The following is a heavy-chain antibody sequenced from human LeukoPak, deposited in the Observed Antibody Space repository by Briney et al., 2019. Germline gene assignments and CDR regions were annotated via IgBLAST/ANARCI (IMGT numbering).Heavy chain of an antibody. CDR1: GGSISSSSYY. Sequence: PSETLSLTCTVSGGSISSSSYYWGWIRQPPGKGLEWIGSIYYSGSTYYNPSLKSRVTISVDTSKNQFSLKLSSVTAADTAVYYCARSRITMVRGVIIPPDYWGQGTLVTVPS. J-gene: IGHJ4*02. CDR3: ARSRITMVRGVIIPPDY. V-gene: IGHV4-39*01. D-gene: IGHD3-10*01. CDR2: IYYSGST.